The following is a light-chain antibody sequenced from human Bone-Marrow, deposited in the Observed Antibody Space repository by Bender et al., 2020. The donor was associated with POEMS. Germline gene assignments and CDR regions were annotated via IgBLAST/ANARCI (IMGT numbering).Light chain of an antibody. V-gene: IGLV2-14*03. J-gene: IGLJ3*02. CDR3: SSYTTRSTGV. CDR1: SSDVRAY. CDR2: DGS. Sequence: QSALTQPASVSGSPGQSITISCTGTSSDVRAYVSWYQHFPGKAPKLMIFDGSNRPSGVSNRFSGSNSGNTASLTISGLQAEDEAHYYCSSYTTRSTGVFGGGTKVTVL.